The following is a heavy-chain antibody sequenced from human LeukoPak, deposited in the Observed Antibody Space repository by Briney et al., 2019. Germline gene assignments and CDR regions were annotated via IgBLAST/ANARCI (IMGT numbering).Heavy chain of an antibody. CDR3: AREVTLLYTAMVTGYFDY. CDR1: GGSISSGSYY. J-gene: IGHJ4*02. V-gene: IGHV4-61*02. CDR2: IYTSGST. D-gene: IGHD5-18*01. Sequence: PSQTLSLTCTVSGGSISSGSYYWGWIRQPAGKGLEWIGRIYTSGSTNYNPSLKSRVTISVDTSKNQFSLKLSSVTAADTAVYYCAREVTLLYTAMVTGYFDYWGQGTLVTVSS.